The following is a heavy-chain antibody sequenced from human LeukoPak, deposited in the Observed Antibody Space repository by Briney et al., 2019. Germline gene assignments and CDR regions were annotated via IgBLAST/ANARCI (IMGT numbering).Heavy chain of an antibody. Sequence: GGSLRLSCAASGFTFNIFDMHWVRQAPGKGLDWVAFLKYDGGIKDYADFVKDRFTISRDNSKNTLYLQMNSLRAEDTAVYYCAKDWYYYDSSGYYSYGAFDIWGQGTMVTVSS. CDR3: AKDWYYYDSSGYYSYGAFDI. V-gene: IGHV3-30*02. CDR2: LKYDGGIK. D-gene: IGHD3-22*01. J-gene: IGHJ3*02. CDR1: GFTFNIFD.